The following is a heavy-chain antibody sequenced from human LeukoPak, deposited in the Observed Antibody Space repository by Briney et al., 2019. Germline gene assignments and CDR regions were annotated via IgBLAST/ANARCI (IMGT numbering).Heavy chain of an antibody. CDR3: ARDFGFSPSSGYSFDY. D-gene: IGHD3-22*01. V-gene: IGHV3-33*01. Sequence: PGGSLRLSCAASGFTFSRYGMHWVRQAPGKGLEWVAVIWYDGNNRQYVDSVKGRFTISRDNSKNTLYLQMNSLRADDTAVYYCARDFGFSPSSGYSFDYWGQGTLVTVSS. CDR1: GFTFSRYG. CDR2: IWYDGNNR. J-gene: IGHJ4*02.